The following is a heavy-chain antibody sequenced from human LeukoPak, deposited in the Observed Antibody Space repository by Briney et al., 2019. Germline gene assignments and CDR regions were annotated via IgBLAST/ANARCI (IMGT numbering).Heavy chain of an antibody. J-gene: IGHJ4*02. D-gene: IGHD1-26*01. V-gene: IGHV4-59*11. CDR2: ISYRGTT. CDR3: SRGSDTYKSGVD. CDR1: GGSINRHY. Sequence: PSETLSLTCTVSGGSINRHYWSWIRQTPGKGLEWIGYISYRGTTNYNPSLMSRVTISVDRSKNQFSLKLSSVTAADTAVYYCSRGSDTYKSGVDWGQGTLVTVSS.